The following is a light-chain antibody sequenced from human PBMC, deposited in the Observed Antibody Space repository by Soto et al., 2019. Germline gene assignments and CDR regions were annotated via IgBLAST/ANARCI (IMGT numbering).Light chain of an antibody. Sequence: EIVMTQSPATLSVSPGERATLSCRASQRVSSNLAWYQQKPGQAPRLLMYGASTRATGTPDRFSGSGSGTEFTLTISSLQSEDFAVYYCQQHNNWPPWTFGQGTKVEIK. V-gene: IGKV3-15*01. CDR1: QRVSSN. J-gene: IGKJ1*01. CDR3: QQHNNWPPWT. CDR2: GAS.